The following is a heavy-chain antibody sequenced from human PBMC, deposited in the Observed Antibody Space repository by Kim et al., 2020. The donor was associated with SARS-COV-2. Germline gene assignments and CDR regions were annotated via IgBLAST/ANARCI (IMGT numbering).Heavy chain of an antibody. CDR1: GFTFSSYW. CDR2: IKQDGSEK. J-gene: IGHJ6*02. CDR3: ARDGTLWFGDYGMDV. D-gene: IGHD3-10*01. V-gene: IGHV3-7*01. Sequence: GGSLRLSCAASGFTFSSYWMSWVRQAPGKGLEWVANIKQDGSEKYYVDSVKGRFTISRDNAKNSLYLQMNSLRAEDTAVYYCARDGTLWFGDYGMDVWGQGTTVTVSS.